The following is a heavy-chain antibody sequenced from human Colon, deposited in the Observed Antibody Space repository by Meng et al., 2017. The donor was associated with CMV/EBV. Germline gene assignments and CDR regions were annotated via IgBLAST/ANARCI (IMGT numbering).Heavy chain of an antibody. Sequence: GSLRLSCTVSGASLSGYYWSWIRLSPRKGLEWIGNVYYNGNTNNNPSLKSRVAISVDPSKNQFSLKLTPVTPADTAVYFCARGSGQYTGHDWYFDLWGRGTLVTVSS. CDR2: VYYNGNT. V-gene: IGHV4-59*01. CDR1: GASLSGYY. CDR3: ARGSGQYTGHDWYFDL. J-gene: IGHJ2*01. D-gene: IGHD3-3*01.